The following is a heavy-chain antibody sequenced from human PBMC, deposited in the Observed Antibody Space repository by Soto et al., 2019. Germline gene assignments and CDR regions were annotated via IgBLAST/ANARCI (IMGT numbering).Heavy chain of an antibody. V-gene: IGHV1-69*01. CDR1: GGTFRTNT. J-gene: IGHJ4*02. D-gene: IGHD2-15*01. Sequence: QVQLVQSGAEVKKPGSSVKVSCKASGGTFRTNTMTWARQAPGQGLEWMGGIIPILSTPNYAQKFHGRVAITADESTSTVYMQLSSLRSEDTAVYYCVSQYQWGQGTLVSVSS. CDR2: IIPILSTP. CDR3: VSQYQ.